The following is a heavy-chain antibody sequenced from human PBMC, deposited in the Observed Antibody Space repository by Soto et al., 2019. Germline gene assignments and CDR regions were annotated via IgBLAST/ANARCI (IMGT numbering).Heavy chain of an antibody. V-gene: IGHV3-74*01. J-gene: IGHJ4*02. CDR3: ARAGWYSFDY. CDR1: GFTFSNYW. D-gene: IGHD6-19*01. CDR2: INSDGTTI. Sequence: GGSLRLSCAASGFTFSNYWVHWVRQVPGKGLMWVSRINSDGTTINYADSVEGRFTISRDNAKSTLFLQMNSLRVKDTAVYYCARAGWYSFDYWGQGTLVPVSS.